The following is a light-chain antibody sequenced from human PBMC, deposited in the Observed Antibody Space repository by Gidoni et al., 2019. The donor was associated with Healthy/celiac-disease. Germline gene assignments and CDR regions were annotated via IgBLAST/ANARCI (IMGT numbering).Light chain of an antibody. Sequence: AIRITQSPSSLSASTGDRVTITCRASQGISSYLAWYQQKPGKAPKLLIYAASTLQSGVPSRFSGSGSGTDFTLTISCLQSEDFATYYCQQYYXXPGFGGXTKVEXK. V-gene: IGKV1-8*01. CDR3: QQYYXXPG. CDR2: AAS. J-gene: IGKJ4*02. CDR1: QGISSY.